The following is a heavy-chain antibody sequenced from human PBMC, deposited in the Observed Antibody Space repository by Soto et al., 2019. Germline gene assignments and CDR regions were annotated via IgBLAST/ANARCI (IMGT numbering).Heavy chain of an antibody. V-gene: IGHV5-10-1*01. CDR3: ARHTVTTGDYYYGMDV. Sequence: GESLKISCKGSGYSFTSYWISWVRQMPGKGLEWMGRIDPSDSYTNYSPSFQGHVTISADKSISTAYLQWSSLKASDTAMYYCARHTVTTGDYYYGMDVWGQGTTVTV. D-gene: IGHD4-4*01. CDR2: IDPSDSYT. J-gene: IGHJ6*02. CDR1: GYSFTSYW.